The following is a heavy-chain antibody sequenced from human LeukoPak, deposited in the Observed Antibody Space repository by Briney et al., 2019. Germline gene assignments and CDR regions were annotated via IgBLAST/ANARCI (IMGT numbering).Heavy chain of an antibody. CDR1: GFTFSIYG. CDR2: IRHDESNN. CDR3: AKDRWATQTTYDAFDI. J-gene: IGHJ3*02. D-gene: IGHD1-1*01. Sequence: GGSLRLSCAASGFTFSIYGMHWVRQAPGKGLEWVAFIRHDESNNYYADSVKGRFTISRDTSNNTLYLQLNSLRAEDTAVYYCAKDRWATQTTYDAFDIWGQGTMVTVSS. V-gene: IGHV3-30*02.